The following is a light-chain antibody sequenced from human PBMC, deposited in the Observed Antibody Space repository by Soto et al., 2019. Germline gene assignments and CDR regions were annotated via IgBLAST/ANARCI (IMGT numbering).Light chain of an antibody. CDR1: SSDVGGYNY. V-gene: IGLV2-14*01. CDR3: SSYTSRSTLLV. CDR2: DVS. J-gene: IGLJ2*01. Sequence: QSALTQPASVSGSPGQSSTISCTGTSSDVGGYNYVSWYQQHPGKAPKLMIYDVSNRRSGVSNRFSGSKSGNTASLTISGPQAEDEADDYCSSYTSRSTLLVFGGGTKLTVL.